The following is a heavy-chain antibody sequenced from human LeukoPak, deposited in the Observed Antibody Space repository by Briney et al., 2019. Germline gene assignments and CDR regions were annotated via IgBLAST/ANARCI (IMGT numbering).Heavy chain of an antibody. CDR2: VSSSSTYI. J-gene: IGHJ4*02. Sequence: GGSLRLSCAASGFTFSTYSMNWVRQAPGKGLEWVSSVSSSSTYIHYADSVKGRFTISRDNSKNTLYLQMNSLRAEDTAVYYCAKEVEAYCGGDCYPGFDYWGQGTLVTVSS. CDR1: GFTFSTYS. D-gene: IGHD2-21*02. V-gene: IGHV3-21*01. CDR3: AKEVEAYCGGDCYPGFDY.